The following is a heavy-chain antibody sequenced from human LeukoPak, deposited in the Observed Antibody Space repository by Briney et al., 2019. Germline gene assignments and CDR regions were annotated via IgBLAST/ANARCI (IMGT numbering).Heavy chain of an antibody. CDR1: GGSISNYY. V-gene: IGHV4-4*07. CDR2: IYTSGSS. Sequence: SETLSLTCTVSGGSISNYYWSWIRQPAGQGLEWIGRIYTSGSSNYNPSLKSRVTMSVDTSKNQFSLKLSSVTAADTAVYYCARGGSSWQSFDYWGQGSLVTVS. D-gene: IGHD6-13*01. J-gene: IGHJ4*02. CDR3: ARGGSSWQSFDY.